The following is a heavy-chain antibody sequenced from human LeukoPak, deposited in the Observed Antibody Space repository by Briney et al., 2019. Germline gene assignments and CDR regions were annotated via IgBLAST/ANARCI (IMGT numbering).Heavy chain of an antibody. CDR1: GFTFSSYW. CDR2: IKQDGSEK. V-gene: IGHV3-7*01. J-gene: IGHJ4*02. Sequence: GGSLRLSCAASGFTFSSYWMSWVRQAPGKVLEWVANIKQDGSEKYYVDSVKGRFTISRDNAKNSLYLQMNSLRAEDTAVYYCARSRPVITFGGVPYYFDYWGQGTLVTVSS. CDR3: ARSRPVITFGGVPYYFDY. D-gene: IGHD3-16*01.